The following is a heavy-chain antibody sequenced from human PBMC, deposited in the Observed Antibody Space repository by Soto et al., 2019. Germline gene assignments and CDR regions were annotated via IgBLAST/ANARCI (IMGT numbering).Heavy chain of an antibody. J-gene: IGHJ6*02. CDR3: AKDRCSSTSCYFYYYYYGMDV. CDR2: ITSTSSGGST. Sequence: GGSPRLCCSASGFPFSFYSMSWVRQAPGKGLEWISYITSTSSGGSTYYADSVKGRFTISRDNSKNTLYLQMNSLRAEDTAVYYCAKDRCSSTSCYFYYYYYGMDVWGQGTTVTVSS. D-gene: IGHD2-2*01. CDR1: GFPFSFYS. V-gene: IGHV3-23*01.